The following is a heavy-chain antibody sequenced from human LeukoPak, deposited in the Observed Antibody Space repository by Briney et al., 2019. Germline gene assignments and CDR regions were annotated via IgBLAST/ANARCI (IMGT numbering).Heavy chain of an antibody. D-gene: IGHD6-6*01. CDR3: ARLTSTSPEDF. V-gene: IGHV4-38-2*02. CDR2: IFHSGST. J-gene: IGHJ4*02. Sequence: TSETLSLTCTVSGYSMSSGYFWGWIRQPPGKGLQWIGSIFHSGSTYYNPSLKSRVTISVDTSKNQFSLKLSSVTAADTAMYYCARLTSTSPEDFWGQGTLVTVSS. CDR1: GYSMSSGYF.